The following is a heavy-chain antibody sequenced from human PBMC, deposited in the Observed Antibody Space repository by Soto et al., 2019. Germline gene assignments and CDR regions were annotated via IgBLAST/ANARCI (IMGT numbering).Heavy chain of an antibody. CDR3: VRGYCSSTSCSNWFDP. Sequence: GESLKISCKGSGYSFTSYWIGWVRQMPGKGLEWMGIIYPGDSDTRYSPSFQGQVTISADKSISTAYLQWSSLKASDTAMYYCVRGYCSSTSCSNWFDPWGQGTLVTVSS. J-gene: IGHJ5*02. CDR2: IYPGDSDT. D-gene: IGHD2-2*01. V-gene: IGHV5-51*01. CDR1: GYSFTSYW.